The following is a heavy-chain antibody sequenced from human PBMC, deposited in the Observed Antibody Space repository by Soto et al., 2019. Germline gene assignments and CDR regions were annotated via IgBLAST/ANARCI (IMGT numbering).Heavy chain of an antibody. CDR3: ARDLEGGYDDDYYYGMDV. J-gene: IGHJ6*02. Sequence: QVQLVQSGAEVKKPGASVKVSCKASGYTFTSYAMHWVRQAPGQRLEWMGWINAGNGNTKYSQKFQGRVTITRDTSASTADMELSSRRSEDTAVYYCARDLEGGYDDDYYYGMDVWGQGTTVTVSS. CDR2: INAGNGNT. V-gene: IGHV1-3*01. CDR1: GYTFTSYA. D-gene: IGHD5-12*01.